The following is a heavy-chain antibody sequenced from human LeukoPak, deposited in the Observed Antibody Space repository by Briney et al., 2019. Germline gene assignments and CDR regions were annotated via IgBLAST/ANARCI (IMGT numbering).Heavy chain of an antibody. CDR1: GFTFSSYS. CDR2: ISSSSSYI. D-gene: IGHD4-17*01. Sequence: GGSLRLSCAASGFTFSSYSMNWVRQAPGKGLEWVSSISSSSSYIYYADSVKGRFTISRDNTKNSLYLQMNSLRAEDTAVYYCARAGKILKDYGDPDNSREYYYYNGMDVWGLGTTVTVSS. J-gene: IGHJ6*02. V-gene: IGHV3-21*01. CDR3: ARAGKILKDYGDPDNSREYYYYNGMDV.